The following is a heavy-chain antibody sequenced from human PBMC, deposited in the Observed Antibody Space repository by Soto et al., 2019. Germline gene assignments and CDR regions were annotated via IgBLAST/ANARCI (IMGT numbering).Heavy chain of an antibody. J-gene: IGHJ5*02. V-gene: IGHV3-74*01. CDR2: INDDGSET. D-gene: IGHD3-3*01. CDR1: GXGLSYYW. CDR3: ARDFWSHNHFYP. Sequence: GSLRLACAASGXGLSYYWMHWVRQSPGKGPVWVSRINDDGSETTYADSVKGRFTISRDKNKNMLYLQMHSMRAEDKAVYYCARDFWSHNHFYPWGQGTLAPVSS.